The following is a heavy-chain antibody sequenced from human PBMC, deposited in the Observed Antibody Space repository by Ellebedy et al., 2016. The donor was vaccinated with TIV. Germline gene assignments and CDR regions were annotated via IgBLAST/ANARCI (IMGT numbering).Heavy chain of an antibody. CDR1: GYTLTELS. V-gene: IGHV1-24*01. Sequence: ASVKVSXKVSGYTLTELSMHWVRQAPGKGLEWMGGFDPEDGETIYAQKFQGRVTMTEDTSTDTAYMELSSLRSEDTAVYYCATGDSGSYYTFDYWGQGTLVTVSS. CDR2: FDPEDGET. CDR3: ATGDSGSYYTFDY. D-gene: IGHD1-26*01. J-gene: IGHJ4*02.